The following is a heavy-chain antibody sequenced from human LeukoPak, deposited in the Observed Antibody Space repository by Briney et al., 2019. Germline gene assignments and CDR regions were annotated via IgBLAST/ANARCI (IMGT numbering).Heavy chain of an antibody. CDR3: AREPSSGWYSGAFDI. CDR1: GYTFTSYY. CDR2: INPSGGST. V-gene: IGHV1-46*01. D-gene: IGHD6-19*01. J-gene: IGHJ3*02. Sequence: ASVTVSCKASGYTFTSYYMHWVRQAPGQGLEWMGLINPSGGSTSYAQKFQGRVTMTRDTSTSTVYMELSSLRSEDTAVYYCAREPSSGWYSGAFDIWGQGTMVTVSS.